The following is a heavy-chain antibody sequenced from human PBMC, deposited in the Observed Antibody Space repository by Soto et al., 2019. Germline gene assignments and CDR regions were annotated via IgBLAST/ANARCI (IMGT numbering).Heavy chain of an antibody. J-gene: IGHJ5*02. CDR1: GGSISSSSYY. CDR3: ARHVITIFGAATVRWFDP. Sequence: PSETLSLTCTVSGGSISSSSYYWGWIRQPPGKGLEWIGSIYYSGSTYYNPSLKSRVTISVDTSKNQFSLKLSSVTAADTAVYYCARHVITIFGAATVRWFDPWGQGTLVTVSS. CDR2: IYYSGST. V-gene: IGHV4-39*01. D-gene: IGHD3-3*01.